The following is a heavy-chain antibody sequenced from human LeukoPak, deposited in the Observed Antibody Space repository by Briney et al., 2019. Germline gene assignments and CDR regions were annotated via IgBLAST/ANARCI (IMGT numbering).Heavy chain of an antibody. D-gene: IGHD5-12*01. V-gene: IGHV3-48*01. Sequence: GGSLRLSCAASGFTFSSYSMNWVRQAPGKGLEWVSYISSSSSTMYYADSVKGRFTISRDNAKNSLYLQMNSLRAEDTAVYYCAREGWLRVDYWGQGTLVTVS. CDR3: AREGWLRVDY. J-gene: IGHJ4*02. CDR1: GFTFSSYS. CDR2: ISSSSSTM.